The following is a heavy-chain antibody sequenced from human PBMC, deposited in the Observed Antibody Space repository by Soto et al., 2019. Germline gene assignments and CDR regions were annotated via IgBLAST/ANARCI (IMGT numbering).Heavy chain of an antibody. J-gene: IGHJ6*02. CDR3: AGGVGYCSSTSCHIGYYYYYGMDV. CDR1: GGTFSSYA. CDR2: IIPIVGKA. V-gene: IGHV1-69*10. D-gene: IGHD2-2*02. Sequence: SVKVSCQASGGTFSSYAIRWVRQAPGKGLEWMGGIIPIVGKANYAQKLQGRVTITADKSTRTAYMALISLRSEDTAVYYWAGGVGYCSSTSCHIGYYYYYGMDVWGQGTTVTVSS.